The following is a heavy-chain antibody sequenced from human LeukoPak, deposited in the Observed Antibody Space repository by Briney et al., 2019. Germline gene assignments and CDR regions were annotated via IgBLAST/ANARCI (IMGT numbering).Heavy chain of an antibody. CDR3: AKEGSRSITMSSYFDY. V-gene: IGHV3-66*01. CDR1: GFTVSSNY. J-gene: IGHJ4*02. CDR2: IYSGGST. D-gene: IGHD3-10*02. Sequence: GGSLRLSCAASGFTVSSNYMSWVRQAPGKGLECVSVIYSGGSTYYADSVKGRFTISRDNSKNTLYLQMNSLRAEDTAVYYCAKEGSRSITMSSYFDYWGQGTLVTVSS.